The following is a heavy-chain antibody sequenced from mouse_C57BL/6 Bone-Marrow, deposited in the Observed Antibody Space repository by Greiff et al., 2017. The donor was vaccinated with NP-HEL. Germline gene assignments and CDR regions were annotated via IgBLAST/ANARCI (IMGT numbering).Heavy chain of an antibody. CDR2: IWTGGGT. J-gene: IGHJ4*01. Sequence: VKLMESGPGLVAPSQSLSITCTVSGFSLTSYAISWVRQPPGKGLEWLGVIWTGGGTNYNSALKSRMSISKDNSKSQVFLKMNSLQTDDTARYYCARVITTVVAGDYYAMDYWGQGTSVTVSS. V-gene: IGHV2-9-1*01. D-gene: IGHD1-1*01. CDR1: GFSLTSYA. CDR3: ARVITTVVAGDYYAMDY.